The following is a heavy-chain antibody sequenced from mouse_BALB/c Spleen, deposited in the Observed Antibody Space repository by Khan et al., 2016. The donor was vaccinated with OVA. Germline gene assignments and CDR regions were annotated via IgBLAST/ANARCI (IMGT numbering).Heavy chain of an antibody. CDR2: INPTSGYT. Sequence: QVQLQQSGAELAKPGASVKMSCTASGYTFTSYWMHWIKQRPGQGLEWIGYINPTSGYTDYNQKFKDKATLTADKSSRPAYMQLSSLTSDDSAVYCCARDRIDYWGQGTALTVSS. CDR3: ARDRIDY. V-gene: IGHV1-7*01. J-gene: IGHJ2*01. CDR1: GYTFTSYW.